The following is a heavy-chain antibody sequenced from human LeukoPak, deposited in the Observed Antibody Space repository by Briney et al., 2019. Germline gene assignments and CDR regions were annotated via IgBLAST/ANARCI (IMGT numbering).Heavy chain of an antibody. CDR1: GGSISSGDYY. J-gene: IGHJ3*02. Sequence: SETLSLTCTVSGGSISSGDYYWSWIRQPPGKGLEWIGYIYYSGSTYYNPSLKSRVTISVDTSKNQFSLKLSSVTAADTAVYYCARDPPHYSNYGGGALDIWGQGTMVTVSS. CDR3: ARDPPHYSNYGGGALDI. V-gene: IGHV4-30-4*08. D-gene: IGHD4-11*01. CDR2: IYYSGST.